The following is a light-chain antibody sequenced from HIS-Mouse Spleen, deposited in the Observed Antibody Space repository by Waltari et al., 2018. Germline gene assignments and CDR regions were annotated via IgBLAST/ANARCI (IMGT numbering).Light chain of an antibody. CDR1: SGHSSYA. CDR2: LNSDGSH. J-gene: IGLJ7*02. CDR3: QTWGTGIAV. V-gene: IGLV4-69*01. Sequence: QLVLTQSPSASASLGASVKLTCTLSSGHSSYAIAWHPQQPEKGPRYLMKLNSDGSHSKGDGIPDRFSGSSSGAERYLTISSLQSEDEADYYCQTWGTGIAVFGGGTQLTAL.